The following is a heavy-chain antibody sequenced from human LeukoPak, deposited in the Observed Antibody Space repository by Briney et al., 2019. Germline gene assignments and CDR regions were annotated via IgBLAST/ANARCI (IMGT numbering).Heavy chain of an antibody. V-gene: IGHV3-21*01. D-gene: IGHD3-3*01. CDR3: ARDARYYDFWSGYYQHFDY. Sequence: GGSLRLSCVASGFTFSSYSMNWVRQAPGKGLEWVSSISSSSSYIYYADSVKGRFTISRDNAKNSLYLQMNSLRAEDTAVYYCARDARYYDFWSGYYQHFDYWGQGTLVTVSS. CDR1: GFTFSSYS. CDR2: ISSSSSYI. J-gene: IGHJ4*02.